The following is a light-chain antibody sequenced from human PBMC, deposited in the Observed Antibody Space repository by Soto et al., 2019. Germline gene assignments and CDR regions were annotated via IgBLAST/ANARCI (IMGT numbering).Light chain of an antibody. J-gene: IGLJ3*02. CDR2: LKSDGSH. CDR1: SGHTNYA. CDR3: QTWGTGIRV. V-gene: IGLV4-69*01. Sequence: QLVLTQSPSAAASLGASVKLTCTLSSGHTNYAIAWHQQQPEKGPRYLMKLKSDGSHSKGDGIPDRFSGSSSGAERYLTISSLQSEDEADYYCQTWGTGIRVFGRGTKLTVL.